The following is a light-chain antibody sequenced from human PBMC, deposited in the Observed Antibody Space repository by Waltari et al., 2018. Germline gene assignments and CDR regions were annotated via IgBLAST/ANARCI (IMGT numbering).Light chain of an antibody. CDR1: TGVVTSGHF. CDR3: ILVYGGVGV. J-gene: IGLJ3*02. Sequence: QAVVTQEPSLTVSPGGTVTLTCASNTGVVTSGHFPYWFQQKPCQAPKTLIYDTTNKHSWTPSRFSCYLLGGQAALTLSGAQPEDEADYFCILVYGGVGVFGGGTKLTVL. V-gene: IGLV7-46*01. CDR2: DTT.